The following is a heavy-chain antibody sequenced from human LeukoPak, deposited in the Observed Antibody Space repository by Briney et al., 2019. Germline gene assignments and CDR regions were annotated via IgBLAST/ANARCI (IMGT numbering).Heavy chain of an antibody. CDR1: GFTFSSYA. J-gene: IGHJ4*02. CDR2: ISGGGGST. D-gene: IGHD3-22*01. CDR3: AKGVYYYDSSGYYHTYYFDY. V-gene: IGHV3-23*01. Sequence: GGSLRLSCAASGFTFSSYAMSWVRQAPGKGLEWVSAISGGGGSTYYADSVKGRFTISRDNSKNTLYLQMNSLRAEDTAVYYCAKGVYYYDSSGYYHTYYFDYWGQGTLVTVSS.